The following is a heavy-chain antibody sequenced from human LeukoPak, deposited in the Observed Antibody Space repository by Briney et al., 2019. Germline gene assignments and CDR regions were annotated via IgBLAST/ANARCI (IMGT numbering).Heavy chain of an antibody. CDR1: GGSISSYY. CDR3: ARGRITGIFDY. V-gene: IGHV4-59*01. J-gene: IGHJ4*02. CDR2: IYYSGST. Sequence: SETLSLTCTVSGGSISSYYWSWIRQPPGKGLEWIGYIYYSGSTNYNPSLKSRVTISVDTSKNQFSLKLSSVTAADTAVYYCARGRITGIFDYWGQGTLVTVSS. D-gene: IGHD1-20*01.